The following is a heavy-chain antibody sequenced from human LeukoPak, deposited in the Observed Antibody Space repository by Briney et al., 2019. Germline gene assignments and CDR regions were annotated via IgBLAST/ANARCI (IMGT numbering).Heavy chain of an antibody. J-gene: IGHJ6*02. V-gene: IGHV3-7*01. CDR2: IKPDGSEE. CDR1: GFTSSSHW. CDR3: ATPGILDYYYGMDV. Sequence: GGSLRLSCAASGFTSSSHWMGWVRQAPGKGLEWVANIKPDGSEENYVDSVKGRFTISRNNAKNSLYLQMNSLRAGDTAVYYCATPGILDYYYGMDVWGQGTTVTVSS. D-gene: IGHD6-13*01.